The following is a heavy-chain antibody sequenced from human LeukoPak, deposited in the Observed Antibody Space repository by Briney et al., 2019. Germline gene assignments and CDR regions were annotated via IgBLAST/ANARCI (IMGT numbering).Heavy chain of an antibody. V-gene: IGHV3-11*03. CDR2: ISSSSSYT. CDR1: GFTFSSSW. CDR3: AKQTGVLAYFDY. J-gene: IGHJ4*02. Sequence: GGSLRLSCAASGFTFSSSWMSWVRQAPGKGLEWVSYISSSSSYTNYADSVKGRFTISRDNAKNSLYLQMNSLRAEDTAVYYCAKQTGVLAYFDYWGQGTLVTVSS. D-gene: IGHD3-3*01.